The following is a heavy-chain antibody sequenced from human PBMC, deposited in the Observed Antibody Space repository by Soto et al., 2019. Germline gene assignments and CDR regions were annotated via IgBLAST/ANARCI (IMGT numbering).Heavy chain of an antibody. CDR2: ISSSSTYI. CDR1: GFSFSNYA. D-gene: IGHD3-10*01. V-gene: IGHV3-21*01. CDR3: ARGYRGVPSQYEVNDAFDS. J-gene: IGHJ3*02. Sequence: EVQLVESGGGLVKPGGSLRLSCAASGFSFSNYAMNWVRHAPGEGLEWVSSISSSSTYIYYADSIQGRFTISRDNSRNSLSLQMSSLRVEDTAVYYCARGYRGVPSQYEVNDAFDSWGQGTVVTVSS.